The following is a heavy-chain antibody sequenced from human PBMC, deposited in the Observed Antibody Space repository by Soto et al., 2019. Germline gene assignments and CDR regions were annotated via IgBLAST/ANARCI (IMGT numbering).Heavy chain of an antibody. J-gene: IGHJ4*02. D-gene: IGHD3-9*01. CDR3: ARRYGYYFDY. V-gene: IGHV4-61*08. Sequence: SETLSLTCTVSGGSVGSGDYYWSWIRQPPGKGLEWIGYIYYSGSTNYNPSLKSRVTISVDTSKNQLSLKLSSVTAADTAVYYCARRYGYYFDYWGQGTLVTVSS. CDR1: GGSVGSGDYY. CDR2: IYYSGST.